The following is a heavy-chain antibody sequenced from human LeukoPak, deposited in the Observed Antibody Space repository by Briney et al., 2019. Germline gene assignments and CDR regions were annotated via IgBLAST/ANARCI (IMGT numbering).Heavy chain of an antibody. Sequence: ASVKVSCKASGYTFTSYGISWVRQAPGQGLEWMGWISAHNGNTNYAQKLQGRVTMTTDTSTGTAYMELRSLRSDDTAVYYCARDRWIVVVPAASNGMDVWGQGTTVTVSS. CDR2: ISAHNGNT. V-gene: IGHV1-18*01. J-gene: IGHJ6*02. D-gene: IGHD2-2*01. CDR3: ARDRWIVVVPAASNGMDV. CDR1: GYTFTSYG.